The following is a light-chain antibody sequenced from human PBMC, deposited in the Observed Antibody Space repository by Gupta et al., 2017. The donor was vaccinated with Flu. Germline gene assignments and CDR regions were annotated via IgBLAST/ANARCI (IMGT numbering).Light chain of an antibody. CDR1: SSDVAGYNY. V-gene: IGLV2-14*01. J-gene: IGLJ3*02. Sequence: QSALTQPASVSGSPGQSITISCTGPSSDVAGYNYVSWFQQHPAKAPKLIIYEVNNRPSGVSDRFSGSKSDNTASLTISGLQADDEADYYCASFTSSSTWVFGGGTKLTVL. CDR2: EVN. CDR3: ASFTSSSTWV.